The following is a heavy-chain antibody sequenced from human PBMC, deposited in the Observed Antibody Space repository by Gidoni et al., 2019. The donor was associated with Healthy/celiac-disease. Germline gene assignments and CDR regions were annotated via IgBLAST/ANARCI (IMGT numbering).Heavy chain of an antibody. V-gene: IGHV3-7*03. Sequence: QAPGKGLEWVANIKQEGSEKYYVDSVKGRFTISRDNAKNSLYLQMNSLRAEDTAVYYCARAPGYCSGGSCSSNWFDPWGQGTLVTVSS. J-gene: IGHJ5*02. CDR2: IKQEGSEK. D-gene: IGHD2-15*01. CDR3: ARAPGYCSGGSCSSNWFDP.